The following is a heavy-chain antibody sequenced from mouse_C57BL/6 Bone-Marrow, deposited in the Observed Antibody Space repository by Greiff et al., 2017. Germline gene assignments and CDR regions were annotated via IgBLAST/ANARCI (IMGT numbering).Heavy chain of an antibody. Sequence: EVKLVESGGGLVKPGGSLKLSCAASGFTFSSYAMSWVRQTPEKRLEWVATISDGGSYTYYPDNVKGRFTIARDNAKNNLYLQMSQLKSEDTAMYYCAREIYYGNYVLDMDYWDQGTSVTVTS. CDR3: AREIYYGNYVLDMDY. CDR1: GFTFSSYA. V-gene: IGHV5-4*03. CDR2: ISDGGSYT. D-gene: IGHD2-1*01. J-gene: IGHJ4*01.